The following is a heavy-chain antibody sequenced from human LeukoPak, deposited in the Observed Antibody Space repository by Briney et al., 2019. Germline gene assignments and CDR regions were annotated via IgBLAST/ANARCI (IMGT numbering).Heavy chain of an antibody. CDR3: ARGRGRYCSSTSCYSTRYYMDV. V-gene: IGHV4-34*01. J-gene: IGHJ6*03. CDR2: INHSGST. CDR1: GGSFSGYY. D-gene: IGHD2-2*01. Sequence: SETLSLTCAVYGGSFSGYYWSWIRQPPGKGLEWIGEINHSGSTNYNPSLKSRVPISVDTSKNQFSLKLSSVTAADTAVYYCARGRGRYCSSTSCYSTRYYMDVWGKGTTVTVSS.